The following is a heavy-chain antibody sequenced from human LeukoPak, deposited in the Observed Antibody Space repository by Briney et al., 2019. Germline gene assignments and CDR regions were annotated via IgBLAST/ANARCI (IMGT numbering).Heavy chain of an antibody. CDR1: GFTFRSYS. CDR2: ISSDGSIT. Sequence: GGSLRLSCTASGFTFRSYSLNWVRQAPGKGLVWVSRISSDGSITSYADSVKGRFTISRDNAKNTLYLQMNSLRAEDTAVYYCASWSSGWSGYWGQGTLVTISS. D-gene: IGHD6-19*01. V-gene: IGHV3-74*01. CDR3: ASWSSGWSGY. J-gene: IGHJ4*02.